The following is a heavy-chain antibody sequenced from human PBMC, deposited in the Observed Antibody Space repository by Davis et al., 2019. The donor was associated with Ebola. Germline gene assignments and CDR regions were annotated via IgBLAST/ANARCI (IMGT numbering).Heavy chain of an antibody. CDR2: IIPIFGTA. J-gene: IGHJ6*02. CDR1: RGTFSSYA. CDR3: ARSGNGWPIYYYYGMDV. V-gene: IGHV1-69*05. D-gene: IGHD6-19*01. Sequence: AASVTVSCMASRGTFSSYAISWVRQAPGQGLEWMGGIIPIFGTANYAQKFQGRVTMTRNTSISTANMELSSLRSEDTAVYYCARSGNGWPIYYYYGMDVWGQGTTVTVSS.